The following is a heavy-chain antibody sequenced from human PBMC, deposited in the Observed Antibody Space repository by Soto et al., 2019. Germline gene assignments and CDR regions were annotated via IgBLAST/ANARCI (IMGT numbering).Heavy chain of an antibody. V-gene: IGHV3-30-3*01. J-gene: IGHJ6*02. CDR1: GFTFDTYG. D-gene: IGHD1-1*01. CDR3: ARVTPGNNLYYFSGLDF. CDR2: ISYEGSNT. Sequence: GGTLRLSCVASGFTFDTYGIHWVRQAPGKGLQWVALISYEGSNTYYADSVRGRFTISRDNSKNTLYLQMNTLRPEDTGVYYCARVTPGNNLYYFSGLDFWGQGTSVTVSS.